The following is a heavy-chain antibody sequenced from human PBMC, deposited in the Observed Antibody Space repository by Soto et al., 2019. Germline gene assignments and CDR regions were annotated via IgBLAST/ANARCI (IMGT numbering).Heavy chain of an antibody. J-gene: IGHJ6*02. Sequence: SGGSLRLSCAASGFTFSNYAMNWVRQAPGKGLEWVSTISGRGGSTYYADSVKGRFTISRDNSKNILYLQMNSLRAEDTAVYYCARDYYDSSGYYYPYYYYYYGMDVWGQGTTVTVSS. V-gene: IGHV3-23*01. D-gene: IGHD3-22*01. CDR1: GFTFSNYA. CDR2: ISGRGGST. CDR3: ARDYYDSSGYYYPYYYYYYGMDV.